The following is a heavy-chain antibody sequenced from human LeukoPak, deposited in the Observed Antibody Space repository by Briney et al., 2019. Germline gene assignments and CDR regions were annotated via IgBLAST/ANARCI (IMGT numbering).Heavy chain of an antibody. CDR1: GFSLSTSGVG. CDR2: IYWNDDK. V-gene: IGHV2-5*01. J-gene: IGHJ4*02. CDR3: AYYYDSSGYYYESDYFDY. D-gene: IGHD3-22*01. Sequence: SGPTLVKRTQTLTLTCTFSGFSLSTSGVGVGWIRQPPGKALEWLALIYWNDDKRYSPSLKSRLTITKDTSKNQVVLTMTNMDPVDTATYYCAYYYDSSGYYYESDYFDYWGQGTLVTVSS.